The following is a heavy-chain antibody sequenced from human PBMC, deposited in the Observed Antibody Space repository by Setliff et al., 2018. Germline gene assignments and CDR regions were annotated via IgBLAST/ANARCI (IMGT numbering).Heavy chain of an antibody. J-gene: IGHJ4*02. V-gene: IGHV1-46*01. D-gene: IGHD1-1*01. CDR3: ARDVTGTYNGRLEY. CDR2: IKPGIDTA. Sequence: ASVKVSCKTSGDTFVSYYVHWVRQAPGQGLEWMGLIKPGIDTATYAQKFQGRVIMTRDTSAKIVFMELNGLRSDDTAVYYCARDVTGTYNGRLEYWGLGTLVTVSS. CDR1: GDTFVSYY.